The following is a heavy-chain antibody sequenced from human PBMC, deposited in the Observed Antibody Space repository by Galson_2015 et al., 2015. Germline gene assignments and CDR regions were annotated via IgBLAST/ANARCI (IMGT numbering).Heavy chain of an antibody. V-gene: IGHV3-23*01. J-gene: IGHJ4*02. D-gene: IGHD3-22*01. CDR2: ISASGSST. Sequence: SLRLSCAASGFTFSSYAMSWVRQAPGKGLEWVSAISASGSSTSYADPVKGRFTISRDNSKNTLYVQMNSLRVEDTAVYYCAKDFRSGYYSPTDYWGQGTLVTVSS. CDR3: AKDFRSGYYSPTDY. CDR1: GFTFSSYA.